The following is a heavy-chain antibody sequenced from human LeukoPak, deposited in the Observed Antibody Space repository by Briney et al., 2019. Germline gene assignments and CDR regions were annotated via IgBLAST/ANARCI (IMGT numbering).Heavy chain of an antibody. J-gene: IGHJ4*02. D-gene: IGHD3-10*01. CDR1: GFTFSSYS. CDR3: ARDLGISLWFDPPGY. Sequence: GGSLRLSCTASGFTFSSYSMNWVRQAPGKGLEWVSSISGSSSYIYYADSVKARFTISRDNAKNSVYLQMNSLRAEDTAVYYCARDLGISLWFDPPGYWGQGTLVTVSS. V-gene: IGHV3-21*01. CDR2: ISGSSSYI.